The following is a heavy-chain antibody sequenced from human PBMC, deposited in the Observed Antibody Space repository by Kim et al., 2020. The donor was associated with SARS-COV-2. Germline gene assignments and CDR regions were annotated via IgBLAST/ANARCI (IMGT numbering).Heavy chain of an antibody. CDR1: GFTFDDYA. CDR2: ISWNSGSI. D-gene: IGHD5-12*01. J-gene: IGHJ3*02. CDR3: AKELIVATTLNDAFDI. V-gene: IGHV3-9*01. Sequence: GGSLRLSCAASGFTFDDYAMHWVRQAPGKGLEWVSGISWNSGSIGYADSVKGRFTISRDNAKDSLYLQMNSLRAEDTALYYCAKELIVATTLNDAFDIWGQGTMVTVSS.